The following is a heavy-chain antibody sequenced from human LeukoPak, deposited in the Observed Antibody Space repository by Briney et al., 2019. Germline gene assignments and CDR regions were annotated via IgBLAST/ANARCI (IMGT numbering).Heavy chain of an antibody. Sequence: PAGSLRLSCAASGFTFSRYWMHWVRQAPGEGLVWVSCINPDGSWTLHADSVKGRFAISRVYARNTLYLQMNSLRDEDTAVYYCARDLHYAFDIWGQGTMVTASS. V-gene: IGHV3-74*01. CDR2: INPDGSWT. CDR1: GFTFSRYW. CDR3: ARDLHYAFDI. D-gene: IGHD3-10*01. J-gene: IGHJ3*02.